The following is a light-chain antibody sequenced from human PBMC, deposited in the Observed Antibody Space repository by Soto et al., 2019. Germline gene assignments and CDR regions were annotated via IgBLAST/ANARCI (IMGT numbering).Light chain of an antibody. Sequence: QSVLTQPASVSGSPGQSITISCTGTSSDVGGCNCVSWYQQHPGKAPKLMIYDVSNRPSGVSDRFSGTKSGNMASLTISGLQAEDEADFYSSSYTSTNTSVVFGGGTKVTVL. CDR3: SSYTSTNTSVV. CDR2: DVS. V-gene: IGLV2-14*03. J-gene: IGLJ2*01. CDR1: SSDVGGCNC.